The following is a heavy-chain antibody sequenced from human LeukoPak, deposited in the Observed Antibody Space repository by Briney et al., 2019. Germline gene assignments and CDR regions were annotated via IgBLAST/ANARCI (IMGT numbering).Heavy chain of an antibody. CDR3: AKENYYDSSGYIDY. J-gene: IGHJ4*02. CDR2: ISSDGSNK. V-gene: IGHV3-30*18. D-gene: IGHD3-22*01. CDR1: GFTFSSYG. Sequence: HPGRSLRLSCAASGFTFSSYGMHWVRQAPGKGLEWVAVISSDGSNKYYADSVKGRFTISRDNSKNTLYLQMNSLRTEDTAVYYCAKENYYDSSGYIDYWGQGTLVTVSS.